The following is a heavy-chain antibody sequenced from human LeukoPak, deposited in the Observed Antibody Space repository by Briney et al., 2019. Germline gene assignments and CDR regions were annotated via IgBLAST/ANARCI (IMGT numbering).Heavy chain of an antibody. D-gene: IGHD6-13*01. J-gene: IGHJ6*03. CDR2: ISSSSSTI. CDR3: ARATGYSSSWYQYYYYYMDV. V-gene: IGHV3-48*04. Sequence: GGSLRLSCAASGFTFSSYSMNWVRQAPGKGLEWVSYISSSSSTIYYADSVKGRFTISRDNAKNSLYLQMNSLRAEDTAVYYCARATGYSSSWYQYYYYYMDVWGKGTTVTVSS. CDR1: GFTFSSYS.